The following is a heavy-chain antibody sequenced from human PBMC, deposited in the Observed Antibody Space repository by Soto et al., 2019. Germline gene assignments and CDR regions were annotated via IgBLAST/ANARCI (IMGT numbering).Heavy chain of an antibody. CDR3: ARGGYSSSPEWFDP. CDR1: GGSISSYY. Sequence: SETLSLTCTVSGGSISSYYWSWIRQPPGKGLEWIGYIYYSGSTNYNPSLKSRVTISVDTSKNQFSLKLSSVTAADTAVYYCARGGYSSSPEWFDPWGQGTLVTVSS. CDR2: IYYSGST. V-gene: IGHV4-59*01. D-gene: IGHD6-13*01. J-gene: IGHJ5*02.